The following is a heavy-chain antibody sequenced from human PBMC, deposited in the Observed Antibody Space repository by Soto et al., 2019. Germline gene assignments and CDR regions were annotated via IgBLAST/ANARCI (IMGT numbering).Heavy chain of an antibody. CDR2: IFYSGTT. CDR1: GGSISSGCYF. Sequence: QGQLQESGPGLVKPSQTLSLTCTVSGGSISSGCYFWSWIRQPPGKGLEWIGNIFYSGTTYYIPSLKSRGTISVDTSKNQFSLKLSSVTAADTAVYFCASGVLYLGQGTLVTVSA. CDR3: ASGVLY. V-gene: IGHV4-31*03. D-gene: IGHD1-1*01. J-gene: IGHJ4*02.